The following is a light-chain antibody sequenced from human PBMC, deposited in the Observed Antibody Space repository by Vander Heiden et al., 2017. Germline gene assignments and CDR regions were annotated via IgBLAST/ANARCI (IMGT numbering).Light chain of an antibody. CDR2: LGS. Sequence: VLTQCPLFLPVTPGESASISCRSSPLLLYREGNNYLDWYLKKPGQSPQRLIYLGSTRASGVPERFTGSGSGTDFALKITRVEAEDVGIYYCMQPLQTPRTFGQGTKVEI. CDR1: PLLLYREGNNY. CDR3: MQPLQTPRT. V-gene: IGKV2-28*01. J-gene: IGKJ1*01.